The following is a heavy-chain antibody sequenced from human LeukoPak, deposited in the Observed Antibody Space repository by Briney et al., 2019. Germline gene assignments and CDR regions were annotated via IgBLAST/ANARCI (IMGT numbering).Heavy chain of an antibody. CDR3: ARDDIVGGSFDY. J-gene: IGHJ4*02. D-gene: IGHD5-12*01. CDR1: GGSFSGYY. CDR2: INHSGST. V-gene: IGHV4-34*01. Sequence: SETLSLTCAVYGGSFSGYYWSWIRQPPGKGLEWIGEINHSGSTNYNPSLKSRVTISVDTSKNQFSLKLSSVTAADTAVYYCARDDIVGGSFDYWGQGTLVTVSS.